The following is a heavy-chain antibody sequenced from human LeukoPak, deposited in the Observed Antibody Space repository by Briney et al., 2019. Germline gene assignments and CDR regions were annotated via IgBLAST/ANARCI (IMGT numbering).Heavy chain of an antibody. Sequence: GGSLRLSCSVSGFTFSTYVMHWVRQAPGKGLEYVSAISSNGDNTYYADPVKGRFTISRDNSKNTLYLQMSSLRADDAAVYYCVRGTGYWGQGTLVTVSS. V-gene: IGHV3-64D*06. CDR2: ISSNGDNT. J-gene: IGHJ4*02. CDR3: VRGTGY. CDR1: GFTFSTYV.